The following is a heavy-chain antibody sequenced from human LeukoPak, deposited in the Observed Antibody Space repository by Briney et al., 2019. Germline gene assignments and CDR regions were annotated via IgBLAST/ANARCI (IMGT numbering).Heavy chain of an antibody. CDR1: GFTFNKFW. CDR3: ARAGLYSGSGLDF. J-gene: IGHJ4*02. CDR2: INSDGSST. D-gene: IGHD5-12*01. Sequence: GGSLRLSCAASGFTFNKFWMHWVRQAPGKGLVWVSRINSDGSSTRYADSVKGRFTISRDNAKDSLYLQMDSLTPEDTAVYYCARAGLYSGSGLDFWGQGTLVSVSS. V-gene: IGHV3-74*01.